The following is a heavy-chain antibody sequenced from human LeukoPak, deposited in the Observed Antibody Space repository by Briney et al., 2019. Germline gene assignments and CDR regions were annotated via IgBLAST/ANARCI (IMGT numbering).Heavy chain of an antibody. CDR1: GFTFSSYG. J-gene: IGHJ6*03. CDR2: IRYDGSNK. Sequence: GGSLRLSCAASGFTFSSYGMHWVRQAPGKGLEWVAFIRYDGSNKYYADSVKGRFTISRDNSKNTLYLQMNSLRAEDTAVCYCAKGSKEVLFTRDHYMDVWGKGTTVTISS. CDR3: AKGSKEVLFTRDHYMDV. V-gene: IGHV3-30*02. D-gene: IGHD3-3*01.